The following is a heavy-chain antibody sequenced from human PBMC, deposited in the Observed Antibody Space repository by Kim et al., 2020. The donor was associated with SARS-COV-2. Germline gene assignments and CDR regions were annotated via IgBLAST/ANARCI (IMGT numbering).Heavy chain of an antibody. J-gene: IGHJ3*02. Sequence: GRFTISRDNAKNSLYLQMNSLRAEDTAVYYCARAPTKLRYFDWLCDAFDIWGQGTMVTVSS. D-gene: IGHD3-9*01. CDR3: ARAPTKLRYFDWLCDAFDI. V-gene: IGHV3-11*06.